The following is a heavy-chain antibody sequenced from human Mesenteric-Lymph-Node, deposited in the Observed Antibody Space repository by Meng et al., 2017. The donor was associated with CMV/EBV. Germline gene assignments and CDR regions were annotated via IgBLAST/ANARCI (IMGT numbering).Heavy chain of an antibody. D-gene: IGHD4-23*01. CDR3: ARHQRWLKSEGGFNY. J-gene: IGHJ4*02. V-gene: IGHV4-34*01. CDR2: INHSRST. CDR1: GVSFSGYY. Sequence: QVQLQQWGAGLLKPSATLSLTCAVYGVSFSGYYWSWIRQPLGKGLEWIGEINHSRSTNSTPSLKSLVTISVDTSKNQFSLKLSSVTAADTAVYYCARHQRWLKSEGGFNYWGQGTLVTVSS.